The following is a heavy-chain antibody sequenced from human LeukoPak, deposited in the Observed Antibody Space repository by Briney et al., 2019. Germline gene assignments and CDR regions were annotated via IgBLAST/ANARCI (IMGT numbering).Heavy chain of an antibody. CDR3: ARGSPITGTTDY. D-gene: IGHD1-7*01. J-gene: IGHJ4*02. CDR2: INHSGST. Sequence: SETLSLTCAVCGGSFSGYYWSWIRQPPGKGLEWIGEINHSGSTNYNPSLKSRVTISVDTSKNQFSLKLSSVTAADTAVYYCARGSPITGTTDYWGQGTLVTVSS. CDR1: GGSFSGYY. V-gene: IGHV4-34*01.